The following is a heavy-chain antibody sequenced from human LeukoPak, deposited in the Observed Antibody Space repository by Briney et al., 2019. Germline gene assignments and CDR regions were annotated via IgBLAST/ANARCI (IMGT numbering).Heavy chain of an antibody. CDR3: AREGGPVSWGVPHGMDV. D-gene: IGHD3-10*01. Sequence: SETPSLTCAVYGGSFSGYYWSWIRQPPGKGLEWIGEINHSGSTNYNPSLKSRVTISVDTSKNQFSLKLSSVTAADTAVYYCAREGGPVSWGVPHGMDVWGQGTTVTVSS. CDR2: INHSGST. CDR1: GGSFSGYY. V-gene: IGHV4-34*01. J-gene: IGHJ6*02.